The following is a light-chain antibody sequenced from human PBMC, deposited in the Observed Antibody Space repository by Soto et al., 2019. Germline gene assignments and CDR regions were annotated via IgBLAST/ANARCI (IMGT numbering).Light chain of an antibody. CDR2: DVG. V-gene: IGLV2-14*03. CDR1: SSDVGGYNY. Sequence: QSVLTQPASVSGSPGQSITISCTGTSSDVGGYNYVSWYQQHPGKAPKLMIYDVGNRPLGVSNRFSGSKSGNTASLTISGLQAEDEADYYCSSYISSSTLVIFGGGTKVTVL. J-gene: IGLJ2*01. CDR3: SSYISSSTLVI.